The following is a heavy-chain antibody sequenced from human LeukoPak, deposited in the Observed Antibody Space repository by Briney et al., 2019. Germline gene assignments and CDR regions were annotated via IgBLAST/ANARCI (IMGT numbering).Heavy chain of an antibody. J-gene: IGHJ1*01. CDR2: IYTSGYT. D-gene: IGHD3-22*01. CDR1: GDSLSSSY. CDR3: ARVVQSTDSSGLYLPEYFQH. V-gene: IGHV4-4*07. Sequence: SETLSLTCTVSGDSLSSSYWSWVRQPAGQGLEWIGRIYTSGYTNYNPSLKIRVTMTVDTSKNKFSLKLSSVTAADTAVYYCARVVQSTDSSGLYLPEYFQHWGQGTLVTVSS.